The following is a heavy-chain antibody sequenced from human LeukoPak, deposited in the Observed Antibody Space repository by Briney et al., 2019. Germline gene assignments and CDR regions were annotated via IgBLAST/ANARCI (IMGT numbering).Heavy chain of an antibody. D-gene: IGHD3-3*01. V-gene: IGHV3-23*01. J-gene: IGHJ6*03. CDR3: AKDRTYYDFWSGLYYYYYYMDV. Sequence: GGSLRLSCAASGFTFSSYAMSWVRQAPGKGLEGVSAISGSGGSTYYADSVKGRFTISRDNSKNTLYLQMNSLRAEDTAVYYCAKDRTYYDFWSGLYYYYYYMDVWGKGTTVTVSS. CDR2: ISGSGGST. CDR1: GFTFSSYA.